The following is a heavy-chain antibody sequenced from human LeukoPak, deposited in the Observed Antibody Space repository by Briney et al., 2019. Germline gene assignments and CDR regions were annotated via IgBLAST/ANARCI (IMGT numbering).Heavy chain of an antibody. CDR1: GFTFSSYG. CDR2: IRYDGSIK. J-gene: IGHJ4*02. CDR3: AREDYGDLDY. Sequence: PGGSLRLSCAPSGFTFSSYGIHWVSQAPGKGLEWVAFIRYDGSIKYYADSVKGRFTISRDNSKNTLYLQLNSLRAEDTAIYYCAREDYGDLDYWGQGTLVTVSS. D-gene: IGHD4-17*01. V-gene: IGHV3-30*02.